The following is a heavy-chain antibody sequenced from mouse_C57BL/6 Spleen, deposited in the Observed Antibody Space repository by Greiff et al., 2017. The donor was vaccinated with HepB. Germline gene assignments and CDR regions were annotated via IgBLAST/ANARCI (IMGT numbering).Heavy chain of an antibody. CDR2: ISSGGSYT. CDR3: GRGGYYYAMDY. V-gene: IGHV5-6*02. J-gene: IGHJ4*01. Sequence: DVKLQESGGDLVKPGGSLKLSCAASGFTFSSYGMSWVRQTPDKRLEWVATISSGGSYTYYPDSVKGRFTISRDNAKNTLYLQMSSLKSEDTAMYYCGRGGYYYAMDYWGQRTSVTVSS. CDR1: GFTFSSYG.